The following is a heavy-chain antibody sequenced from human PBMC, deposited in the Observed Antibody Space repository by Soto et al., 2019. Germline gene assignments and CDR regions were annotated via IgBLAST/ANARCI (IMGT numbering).Heavy chain of an antibody. CDR1: GYTFTNYG. J-gene: IGHJ5*02. V-gene: IGHV1-18*01. CDR3: ARGVGSGSYYNQYNWFDP. Sequence: ASVKVSCKASGYTFTNYGISWVRQAPGQGLEWMGWINVYNGNTKYAQKVQGRVTMTTDTSTSTAYMEPRSPGSDDTAVCYCARGVGSGSYYNQYNWFDPWGQGTLVTVSS. D-gene: IGHD3-10*01. CDR2: INVYNGNT.